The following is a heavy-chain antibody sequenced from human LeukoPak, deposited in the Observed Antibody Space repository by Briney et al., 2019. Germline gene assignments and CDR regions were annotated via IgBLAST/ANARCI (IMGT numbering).Heavy chain of an antibody. J-gene: IGHJ4*02. CDR2: IYYSGST. CDR3: ARVKGRGHYFDY. V-gene: IGHV4-39*07. Sequence: SETLSLTCTVSGGSISSSSYYWGWIRQPPGKGLEWIGSIYYSGSTYYNPSLKSRVTISVDTSKNQFSLKLSSVTAADTAVYYCARVKGRGHYFDYWGQGTLVTVSS. D-gene: IGHD1-26*01. CDR1: GGSISSSSYY.